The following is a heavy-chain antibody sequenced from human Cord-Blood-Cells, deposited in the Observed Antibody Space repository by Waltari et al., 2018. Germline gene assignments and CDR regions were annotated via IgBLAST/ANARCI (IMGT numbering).Heavy chain of an antibody. D-gene: IGHD2-15*01. CDR1: GGSFSGYY. CDR3: ARARRPPRILEFDP. V-gene: IGHV4-34*01. J-gene: IGHJ5*02. CDR2: NNHSGST. Sequence: QVQLQQWGAGLLKPSETLSLTCAVYGGSFSGYYWSWIRQPPGKGLEWIGENNHSGSTNDNPSLKSRVTLSVDTSKNQFALKLSSVTAADTAVYYCARARRPPRILEFDPWGQGTLVTVSS.